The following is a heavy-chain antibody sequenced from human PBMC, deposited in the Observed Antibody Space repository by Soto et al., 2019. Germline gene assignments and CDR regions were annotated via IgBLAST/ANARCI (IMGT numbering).Heavy chain of an antibody. CDR1: GGSISSSGSC. CDR2: ISYSGST. D-gene: IGHD2-2*01. CDR3: ARAAANIDY. V-gene: IGHV4-31*03. Sequence: QVQLQESGPGLVKPSQTLSLTCTVSGGSISSSGSCSTWIRQHPGKSLEWIGYISYSGSTVYNPSLESRVTISVDTSKNQFSLNLSSVTAADTAVYYCARAAANIDYWGQGTLVTVSS. J-gene: IGHJ4*02.